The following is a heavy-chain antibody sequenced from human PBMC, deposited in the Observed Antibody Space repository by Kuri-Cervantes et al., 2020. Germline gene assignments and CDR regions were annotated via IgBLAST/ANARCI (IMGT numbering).Heavy chain of an antibody. J-gene: IGHJ4*02. Sequence: ASVKVSCKASGYTFTSYGISWARQAPGQGLEWMGWISAYNGNTNYAQKLQGRVTMTTDTSTSTAYMELRSLRSDDTAVYYCARDYVFWNAFVEGSEYWGQGTRVTVSS. CDR3: ARDYVFWNAFVEGSEY. CDR1: GYTFTSYG. D-gene: IGHD3/OR15-3a*01. V-gene: IGHV1-18*01. CDR2: ISAYNGNT.